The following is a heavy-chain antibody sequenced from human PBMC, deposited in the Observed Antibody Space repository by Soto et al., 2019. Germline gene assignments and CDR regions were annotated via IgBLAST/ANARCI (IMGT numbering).Heavy chain of an antibody. CDR2: ISGSGGST. J-gene: IGHJ5*02. Sequence: GASLRLSCEASGFTFSSYAMSWVRRAPGNGLEWVSAISGSGGSTYYADSVKGRFTISRDNSKNTLYLQMNSLRAEDTAVYYCAKSNDFWSGSHPSGWFDPWGQGT. CDR3: AKSNDFWSGSHPSGWFDP. CDR1: GFTFSSYA. D-gene: IGHD3-3*01. V-gene: IGHV3-23*01.